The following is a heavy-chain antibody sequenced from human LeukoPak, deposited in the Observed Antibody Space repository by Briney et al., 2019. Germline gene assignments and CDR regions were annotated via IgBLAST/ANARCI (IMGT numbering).Heavy chain of an antibody. CDR2: ISSSGSTI. V-gene: IGHV3-48*03. CDR1: GFTFSSYE. Sequence: PGGSLRFSCAASGFTFSSYEMNWVRQAPGQGLEWVSYISSSGSTIYYADSVKGRFTSSRDNAKHSLYLQMNSLRAGDTAVYYCARVTGGWIQLWCDYWGQGTLVTVSS. J-gene: IGHJ4*02. D-gene: IGHD5-18*01. CDR3: ARVTGGWIQLWCDY.